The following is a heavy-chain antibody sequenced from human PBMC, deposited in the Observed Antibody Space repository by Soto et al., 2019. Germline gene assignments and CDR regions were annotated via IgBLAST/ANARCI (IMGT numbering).Heavy chain of an antibody. D-gene: IGHD1-26*01. CDR1: VFTFSSYA. Sequence: RGGSLRLSDAASVFTFSSYAMSWVRQAPGQGLQWVSAISGRGGSTSYADSVTGRFTISRDNSKNTLYLQMNSLRAEDRAVYYCAKLIVGAINYFDYLAQGALVTVGS. J-gene: IGHJ4*02. CDR2: ISGRGGST. V-gene: IGHV3-23*01. CDR3: AKLIVGAINYFDY.